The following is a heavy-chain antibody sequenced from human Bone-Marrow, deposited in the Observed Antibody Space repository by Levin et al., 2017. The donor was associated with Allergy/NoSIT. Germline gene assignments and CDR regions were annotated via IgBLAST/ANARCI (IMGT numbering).Heavy chain of an antibody. J-gene: IGHJ3*02. CDR1: GGSISSSSYY. Sequence: PSETLSLTCTVSGGSISSSSYYWGWIRQPPGKGLEWIGSIYYSGSTYYNPSLKSRVTISVDTSKNQFSLKLSSVTAADTAVYYCARQRPTADAFDIWGQGTMVTVSS. CDR3: ARQRPTADAFDI. CDR2: IYYSGST. V-gene: IGHV4-39*01.